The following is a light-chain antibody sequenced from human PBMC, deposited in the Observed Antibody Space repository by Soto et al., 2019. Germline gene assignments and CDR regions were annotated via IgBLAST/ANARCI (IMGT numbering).Light chain of an antibody. V-gene: IGKV1-33*01. CDR1: QDISHH. CDR2: DAS. CDR3: QQYGDLPT. Sequence: DIQLTQSPSSLSAYVGERVTITCQASQDISHHLSWYQQEPGKAPNLLIYDASNLETGVPSRFSGSGSGTDFSLTISSLQTEDSATYYCQQYGDLPTFGGGTKVEIK. J-gene: IGKJ4*01.